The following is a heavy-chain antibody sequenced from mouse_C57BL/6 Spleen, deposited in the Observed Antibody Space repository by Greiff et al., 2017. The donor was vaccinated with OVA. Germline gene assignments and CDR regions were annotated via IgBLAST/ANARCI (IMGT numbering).Heavy chain of an antibody. J-gene: IGHJ2*01. D-gene: IGHD1-1*01. CDR3: ARGTTVVARGYFDY. V-gene: IGHV5-4*03. Sequence: DVMLVESGGGLVKPGGSLKLSCAASGFTFSSYAMSWVRQTPEKRLEWVATISDGGSYTYYPDNVKGRFTISRDNAKNNLYLQMSHLKSEDTAMYYCARGTTVVARGYFDYWGQGTTLTVSS. CDR1: GFTFSSYA. CDR2: ISDGGSYT.